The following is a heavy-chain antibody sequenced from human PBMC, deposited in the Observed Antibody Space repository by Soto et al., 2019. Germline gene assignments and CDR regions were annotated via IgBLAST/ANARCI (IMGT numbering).Heavy chain of an antibody. CDR1: GGCISSCY. J-gene: IGHJ3*02. CDR2: IYYSGST. D-gene: IGHD3-16*02. V-gene: IGHV4-59*08. CDR3: ARLGLGGVIVSAFDI. Sequence: SETLSLTCTVCGGCISSCYWSWIRQPQGKGLEWIGYIYYSGSTNYNPSLKSRVTISVDTSKNQFSLKLSSVTAADTAVYYCARLGLGGVIVSAFDIWGQGTMVTVSS.